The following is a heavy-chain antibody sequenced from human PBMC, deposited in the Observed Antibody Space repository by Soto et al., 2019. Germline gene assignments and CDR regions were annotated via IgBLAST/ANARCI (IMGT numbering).Heavy chain of an antibody. V-gene: IGHV3-53*01. CDR2: IYSGGST. Sequence: GFLSLPFTASGVAVTSNHMTWVRQAPGEGLEWVSVIYSGGSTYYADSVKGRFTISRDIFKNTVYFQMNSLSAEDTAVYYCARGGGSNAFHIWGQGTMVTVSS. CDR1: GVAVTSNH. J-gene: IGHJ3*02. CDR3: ARGGGSNAFHI. D-gene: IGHD2-15*01.